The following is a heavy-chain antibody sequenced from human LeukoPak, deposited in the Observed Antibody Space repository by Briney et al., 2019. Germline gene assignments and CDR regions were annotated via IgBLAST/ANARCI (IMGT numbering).Heavy chain of an antibody. V-gene: IGHV3-23*01. D-gene: IGHD3-16*02. CDR2: ISGSGGST. CDR3: VPRVLDYVWGSYQSLPFDY. J-gene: IGHJ4*02. CDR1: GFTFSSYA. Sequence: GGSLRLSCAASGFTFSSYAMSWVRQAPGKGLEWVSAISGSGGSTYYADSVKGPFTISRDNSKNTLYLQMNSLRAEDTAVYYCVPRVLDYVWGSYQSLPFDYWGQGTLVTVSS.